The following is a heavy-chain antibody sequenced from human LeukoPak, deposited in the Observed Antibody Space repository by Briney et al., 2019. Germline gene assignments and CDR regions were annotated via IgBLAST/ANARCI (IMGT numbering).Heavy chain of an antibody. Sequence: GGSLRLSCAASRFTFSSYAMSWVRQAPGKGLEWVANIKQDGSEKYYMDSVKGRFTISRDNAKNSLYLQMNSLRAEDTAVYYCARGKFDFDFWGQGTLVTVSS. CDR1: RFTFSSYA. D-gene: IGHD3-16*01. J-gene: IGHJ4*02. V-gene: IGHV3-7*01. CDR2: IKQDGSEK. CDR3: ARGKFDFDF.